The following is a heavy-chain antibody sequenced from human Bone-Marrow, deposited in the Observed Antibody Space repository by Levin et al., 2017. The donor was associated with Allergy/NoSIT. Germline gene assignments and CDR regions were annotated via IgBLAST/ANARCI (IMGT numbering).Heavy chain of an antibody. D-gene: IGHD2-2*01. V-gene: IGHV4-59*02. CDR2: TFYSGSA. CDR1: GASVSSGL. J-gene: IGHJ3*02. CDR3: AAYCSTTSCYRAKDAFDI. Sequence: SETLSLTCTVSGASVSSGLWSWIRQPPGKGLEWIGYTFYSGSATYNPSLESRVTISIDTSKNQFSLRLRSVTAADTAVYYCAAYCSTTSCYRAKDAFDIWGHGTMVSVSS.